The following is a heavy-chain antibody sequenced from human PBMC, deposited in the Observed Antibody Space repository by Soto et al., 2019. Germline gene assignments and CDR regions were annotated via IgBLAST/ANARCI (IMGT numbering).Heavy chain of an antibody. CDR1: GGTFSSYT. Sequence: QVQLVQSGAEVKKPGSSVKVSCKASGGTFSSYTISWVRQAPGQGLEWMGRIIPILGIANYAQKFQGRVTITADKSTSTAYMELSSLRSEDTAMYYCASPAVAGTWDYYYGMDVWGQGTTVTVSS. V-gene: IGHV1-69*02. CDR2: IIPILGIA. CDR3: ASPAVAGTWDYYYGMDV. D-gene: IGHD6-19*01. J-gene: IGHJ6*02.